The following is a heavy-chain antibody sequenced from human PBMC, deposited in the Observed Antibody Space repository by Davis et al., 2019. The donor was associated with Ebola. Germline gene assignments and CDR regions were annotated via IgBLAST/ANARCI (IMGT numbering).Heavy chain of an antibody. V-gene: IGHV3-30-3*01. J-gene: IGHJ2*01. D-gene: IGHD6-19*01. CDR2: ISYDGSNK. Sequence: GESLKISCAASGFTFSSYAMHWVRQAPGKGLEWVAVISYDGSNKYYADSVKGRFTISRDNSKNTLYLQMNSLRAEDTAVYYCAKDPRSSGYDWYFDLWGRGTLVTVSS. CDR3: AKDPRSSGYDWYFDL. CDR1: GFTFSSYA.